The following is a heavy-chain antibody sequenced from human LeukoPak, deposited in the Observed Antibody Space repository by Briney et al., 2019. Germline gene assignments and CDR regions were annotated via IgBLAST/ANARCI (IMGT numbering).Heavy chain of an antibody. CDR2: IWYDGSNK. J-gene: IGHJ4*02. Sequence: GGSLRLSCAASGFTFSSYGMHWVRQAPGKGLEWVAVIWYDGSNKYYADSVKGRFTISRDNSKKTLYLQMNSLRAEDTAVYYCARESSTSRLSFDYWGQGTLVTVSS. V-gene: IGHV3-33*01. D-gene: IGHD2-2*01. CDR3: ARESSTSRLSFDY. CDR1: GFTFSSYG.